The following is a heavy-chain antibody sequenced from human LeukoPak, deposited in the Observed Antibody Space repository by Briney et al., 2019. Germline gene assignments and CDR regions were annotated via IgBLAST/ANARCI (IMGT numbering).Heavy chain of an antibody. CDR2: IYYSGST. J-gene: IGHJ4*02. V-gene: IGHV4-39*01. CDR3: ASAWILLWLRGGPIKYYFEY. Sequence: DPSETLSLTCTVSGGSISSSSYYWGWIRQPRGKGLEWIGSIYYSGSTYYNPSLKSRVTISVDTSKNQFSLKLSSVTAADTAVYYCASAWILLWLRGGPIKYYFEYLGQGTLVTVSS. D-gene: IGHD5-18*01. CDR1: GGSISSSSYY.